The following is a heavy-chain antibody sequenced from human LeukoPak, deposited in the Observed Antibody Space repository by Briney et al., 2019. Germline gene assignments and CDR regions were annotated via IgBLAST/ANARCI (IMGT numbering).Heavy chain of an antibody. CDR1: GGTFSSYA. CDR2: IIPIFGTA. Sequence: SVKVSCKASGGTFSSYAISWVRQAPGQGLEWMGGIIPIFGTANYAQKFQGRVTITTDESTSTAYMEQSSLRSEDTAVYYCARDGAPYHYDSSGYSQADYWGQGTLVTVSS. V-gene: IGHV1-69*05. CDR3: ARDGAPYHYDSSGYSQADY. J-gene: IGHJ4*02. D-gene: IGHD3-22*01.